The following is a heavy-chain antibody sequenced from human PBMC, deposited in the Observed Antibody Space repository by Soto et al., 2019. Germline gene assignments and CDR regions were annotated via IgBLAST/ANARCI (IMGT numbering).Heavy chain of an antibody. Sequence: QITLKESGPTLVKPTQTLTLTCTFSGFSLSTSGVGVGWIRQPPGKALEWLALIYWDDDKRYSPSLKSRHTITKDTSKSQVVLTITSMDPVDTATYYCAHRWMRSSSANLVRWFDPWGQGTLVTVSS. V-gene: IGHV2-5*02. CDR3: AHRWMRSSSANLVRWFDP. CDR2: IYWDDDK. CDR1: GFSLSTSGVG. D-gene: IGHD6-6*01. J-gene: IGHJ5*02.